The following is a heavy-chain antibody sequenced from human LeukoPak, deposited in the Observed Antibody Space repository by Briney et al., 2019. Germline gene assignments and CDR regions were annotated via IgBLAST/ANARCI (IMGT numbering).Heavy chain of an antibody. CDR3: ARDGYYGSALGY. V-gene: IGHV3-48*03. J-gene: IGHJ4*02. CDR1: GFTFSSYE. Sequence: GGSLRLSCAASGFTFSSYEMNWVRQAPGKGLEWVSYISSSGSTIYYADSVKGRFTISRDNAKNSLYLQMNSLRAEDTAVYYCARDGYYGSALGYWGQGTLVTVSS. D-gene: IGHD3-10*01. CDR2: ISSSGSTI.